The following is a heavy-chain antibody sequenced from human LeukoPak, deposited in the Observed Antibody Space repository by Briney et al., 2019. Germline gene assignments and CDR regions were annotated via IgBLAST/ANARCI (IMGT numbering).Heavy chain of an antibody. D-gene: IGHD1-26*01. V-gene: IGHV3-23*01. CDR2: ISGSGGST. Sequence: GETLRLSCAASGFTFSSYGMSWVRQAPGKGLEWVSAISGSGGSTYYADSVKGRFTISRDNSKNTLYLQMNSLRAEDTAVYYCAKDQGDFDYWGQGTLVTVSS. J-gene: IGHJ4*02. CDR3: AKDQGDFDY. CDR1: GFTFSSYG.